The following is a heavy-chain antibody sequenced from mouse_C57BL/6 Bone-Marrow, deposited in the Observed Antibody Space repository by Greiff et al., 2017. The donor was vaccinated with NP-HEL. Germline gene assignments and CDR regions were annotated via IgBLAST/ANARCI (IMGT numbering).Heavy chain of an antibody. D-gene: IGHD1-1*01. Sequence: EVMLVESGGDLVKPGGSLKLSCAASGFTFSSYGMSWVRQTPDKSLEWVATISSGGSYTYYPDSVKGRFTISSANAKNTLDLQKRRLKSEDTAMYYCARHEEGYYEDYAMDYWGQGTSVTVSS. CDR1: GFTFSSYG. CDR3: ARHEEGYYEDYAMDY. J-gene: IGHJ4*01. V-gene: IGHV5-6*02. CDR2: ISSGGSYT.